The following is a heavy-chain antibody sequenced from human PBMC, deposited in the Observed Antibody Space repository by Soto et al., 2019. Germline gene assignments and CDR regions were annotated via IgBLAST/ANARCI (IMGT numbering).Heavy chain of an antibody. V-gene: IGHV4-59*08. Sequence: SETLSLTCTVSGGSLRGYSWSWIRQSPGKGLEWIGYVYSGGGTNYSPSFMGRVTISVDTTDNQFSLKLNSVTAADTAVYYCARRYGGTFDYWGQGTLVTVS. D-gene: IGHD2-15*01. J-gene: IGHJ4*02. CDR1: GGSLRGYS. CDR3: ARRYGGTFDY. CDR2: VYSGGGT.